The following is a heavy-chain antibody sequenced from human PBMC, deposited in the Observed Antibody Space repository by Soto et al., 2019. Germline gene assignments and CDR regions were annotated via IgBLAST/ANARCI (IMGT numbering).Heavy chain of an antibody. CDR3: ATRLLLDAFDI. CDR2: FDPEDGET. J-gene: IGHJ3*02. Sequence: ASVKVSCKVSGYTLTELSMHWGRQAPGKGLEWMGGFDPEDGETIYAQKFQCRVTMTEDTSTDTAYMELSSLRSEDTAVYYCATRLLLDAFDIWGQGTMVTVSS. D-gene: IGHD2-21*01. V-gene: IGHV1-24*01. CDR1: GYTLTELS.